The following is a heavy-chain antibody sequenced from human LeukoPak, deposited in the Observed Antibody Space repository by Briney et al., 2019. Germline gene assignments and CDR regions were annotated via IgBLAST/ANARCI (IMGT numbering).Heavy chain of an antibody. V-gene: IGHV3-33*01. Sequence: GGSLRLSCAASGFTFSSYGMHWVRQAPGKGLEWVAVIWYDGSNKYYADSVMGRFTISRDNSKNTLYLQMNSLRAEDTAVYYCARDRALSAFDIWGQGTMVTVSS. J-gene: IGHJ3*02. CDR2: IWYDGSNK. CDR1: GFTFSSYG. CDR3: ARDRALSAFDI.